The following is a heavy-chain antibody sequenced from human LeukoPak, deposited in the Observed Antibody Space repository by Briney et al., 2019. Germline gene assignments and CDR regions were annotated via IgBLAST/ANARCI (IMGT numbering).Heavy chain of an antibody. Sequence: ASVKVSCKASGGTFSSYAISWVRQAPGQGLEWMGRIIPILGIANYVQKFQGRVTITADKSTSIAYMELSSLRSEDTAVYYCARDWAAAGTVYYFDYWGQGTLVTVSS. CDR3: ARDWAAAGTVYYFDY. J-gene: IGHJ4*02. CDR1: GGTFSSYA. V-gene: IGHV1-69*04. D-gene: IGHD6-13*01. CDR2: IIPILGIA.